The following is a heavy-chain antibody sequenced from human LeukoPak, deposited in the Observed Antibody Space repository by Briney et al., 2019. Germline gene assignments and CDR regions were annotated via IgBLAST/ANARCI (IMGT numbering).Heavy chain of an antibody. D-gene: IGHD4-17*01. Sequence: GGSVRLSCEASGFTFSNYAMTWVRQAPGKGLEWVSSIRGSGASSFYADSVKGRFAMSRDNSKSTLYLQMNSLRVGDTAVYYCGREPNGDYVGAFDFGGQGTLVTVSS. J-gene: IGHJ3*01. CDR1: GFTFSNYA. CDR2: IRGSGASS. V-gene: IGHV3-23*01. CDR3: GREPNGDYVGAFDF.